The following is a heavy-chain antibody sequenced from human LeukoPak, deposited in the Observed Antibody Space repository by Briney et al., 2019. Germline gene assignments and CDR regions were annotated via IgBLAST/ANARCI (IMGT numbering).Heavy chain of an antibody. D-gene: IGHD4-11*01. Sequence: PSETLSLTCTVSGGSISSGSYYWSWIRQPAGKGLEWIGRIYTSGSTNYNPSLKSRVTISVDTSKNQFSLKLSSVTAADTAVYYCARTSKSLTDYWGQGTLVTVSS. V-gene: IGHV4-61*02. J-gene: IGHJ4*02. CDR2: IYTSGST. CDR3: ARTSKSLTDY. CDR1: GGSISSGSYY.